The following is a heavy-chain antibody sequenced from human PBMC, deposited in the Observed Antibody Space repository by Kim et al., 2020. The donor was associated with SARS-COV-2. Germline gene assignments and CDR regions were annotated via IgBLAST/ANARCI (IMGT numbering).Heavy chain of an antibody. D-gene: IGHD1-26*01. CDR1: GFTFSSYG. Sequence: GGSLRLSCAASGFTFSSYGMHWVRQAPGKGLEWVAVISYDGSNKYYADSVKGRFTISRDNSKNTLYLQMNSLRAEDTAVYYCARDDHPDKGDGFNFLDYWGQGTLVTVSS. V-gene: IGHV3-33*05. CDR2: ISYDGSNK. J-gene: IGHJ4*02. CDR3: ARDDHPDKGDGFNFLDY.